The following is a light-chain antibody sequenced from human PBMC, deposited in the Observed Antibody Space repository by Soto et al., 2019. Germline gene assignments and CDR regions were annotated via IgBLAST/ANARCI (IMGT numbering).Light chain of an antibody. CDR1: QSVSSTY. V-gene: IGKV3-20*01. CDR3: QQFSSSPWT. CDR2: DSF. J-gene: IGKJ1*01. Sequence: ELVLTQSPGTLSLSPGQRATLSCRASQSVSSTYLAWYQQKPGQAPRLLIYDSFKRATGIPDRFSGSGSGTDFSLTISRLDPEEFAVYYCQQFSSSPWTFGQGTKVEI.